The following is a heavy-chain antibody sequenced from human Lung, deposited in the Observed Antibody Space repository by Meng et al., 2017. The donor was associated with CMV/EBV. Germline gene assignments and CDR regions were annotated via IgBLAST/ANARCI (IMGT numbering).Heavy chain of an antibody. CDR2: ISGSDDTT. V-gene: IGHV3-23*01. J-gene: IGHJ5*01. D-gene: IGHD6-19*01. CDR3: VRDSSRWLAGAGSNLFDP. Sequence: ETLSLTCAASGFTFSNYAMTWVRQAPGKGLQWVSSISGSDDTTFYADSVKGRFAISRDDSKNTLFLQMNNLRAGDTAVYYCVRDSSRWLAGAGSNLFDPWGQGTLVTVSS. CDR1: GFTFSNYA.